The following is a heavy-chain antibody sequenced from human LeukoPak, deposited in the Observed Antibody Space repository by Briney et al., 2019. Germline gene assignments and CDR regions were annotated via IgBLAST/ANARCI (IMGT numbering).Heavy chain of an antibody. CDR1: GYTFTSYA. V-gene: IGHV1-3*01. J-gene: IGHJ4*02. D-gene: IGHD4-17*01. Sequence: ASVKVSCKASGYTFTSYAMHWVRQAPGQRLEWMGWINAGNGNTKYSQKFQGRVTITRDTSASTAYMELSSLRSEDTAVYYCARGEIPYPKYPYGDYGHFDYWGQGTLVTVSS. CDR3: ARGEIPYPKYPYGDYGHFDY. CDR2: INAGNGNT.